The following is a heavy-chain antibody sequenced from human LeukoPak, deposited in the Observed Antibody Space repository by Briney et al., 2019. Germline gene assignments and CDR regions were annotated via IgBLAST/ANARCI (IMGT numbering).Heavy chain of an antibody. CDR3: AKDSVVVIAKGDAFDI. V-gene: IGHV3-23*01. CDR1: GFTFSSYA. Sequence: GGSLRLSCAASGFTFSSYAMSWVRQAPGKGLEWVSTISGSGGSTHYADSVKGRFTISRDNSKNMLYLQMNSLRAEDTAVYYCAKDSVVVIAKGDAFDIWGQGTMVTVSS. D-gene: IGHD2-21*01. CDR2: ISGSGGST. J-gene: IGHJ3*02.